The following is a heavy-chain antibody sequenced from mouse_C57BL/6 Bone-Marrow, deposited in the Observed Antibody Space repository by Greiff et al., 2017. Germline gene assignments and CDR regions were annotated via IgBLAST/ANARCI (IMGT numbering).Heavy chain of an antibody. Sequence: VQLQQSGAELARPGASVKLSCKASGYTFTSYGISWVKQRTGQGLEWIGEIYPRSGNPYYNEKFKGKATLTADKSSSTAYMELRSLTSEDSAVYFCARGEYGSSYPFAYWGQGTLVTVSA. CDR3: ARGEYGSSYPFAY. CDR1: GYTFTSYG. CDR2: IYPRSGNP. J-gene: IGHJ3*01. D-gene: IGHD1-1*01. V-gene: IGHV1-81*01.